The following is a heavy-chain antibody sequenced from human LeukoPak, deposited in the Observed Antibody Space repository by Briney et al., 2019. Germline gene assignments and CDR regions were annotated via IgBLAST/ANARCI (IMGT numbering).Heavy chain of an antibody. CDR2: IYPGDSDT. D-gene: IGHD1-26*01. Sequence: GESLKISCKGSGYSFPSYWIGWVRQMPGKGLKWMGIIYPGDSDTRYSPSFQGQVTISADKSISTAYLQWSSLKASDTAMYYCARPSSGSHGDGAFDIWGQGTMVTVSS. CDR1: GYSFPSYW. J-gene: IGHJ3*02. CDR3: ARPSSGSHGDGAFDI. V-gene: IGHV5-51*01.